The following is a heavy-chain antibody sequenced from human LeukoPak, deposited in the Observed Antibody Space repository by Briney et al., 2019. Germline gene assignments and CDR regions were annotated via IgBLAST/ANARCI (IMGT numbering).Heavy chain of an antibody. CDR1: GFTFSSYV. J-gene: IGHJ4*02. CDR2: ISGGGGST. V-gene: IGHV3-23*01. CDR3: SRDRGGGDIYFDY. Sequence: GGSLRLSCAASGFTFSSYVMNWVRQAPGKGLEWVSVISGGGGSTYYADSVKGRFTISRDNAKNSLYLQMSSLGAEDTAIYYCSRDRGGGDIYFDYWGQGTLVTVSS. D-gene: IGHD2-21*02.